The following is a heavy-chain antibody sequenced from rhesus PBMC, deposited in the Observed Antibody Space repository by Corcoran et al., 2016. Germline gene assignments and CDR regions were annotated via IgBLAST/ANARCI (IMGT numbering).Heavy chain of an antibody. V-gene: IGHV4-165*01. D-gene: IGHD4-4*01. J-gene: IGHJ5-1*01. Sequence: QVHLQESGTGLVKPSETLSLTCAVSGGSFSDYYWGWVRQPPGTGLEWIGYISGSSGSIDYIHALRRRGTSSRETAKSRFSLKLTSVTDADTAVDYCAKDPAYGSRSDVWGPGVLVTVSS. CDR3: AKDPAYGSRSDV. CDR2: ISGSSGSI. CDR1: GGSFSDYY.